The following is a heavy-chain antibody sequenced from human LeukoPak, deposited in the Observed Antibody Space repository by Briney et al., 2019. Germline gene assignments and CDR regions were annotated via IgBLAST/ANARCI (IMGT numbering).Heavy chain of an antibody. D-gene: IGHD2-2*01. Sequence: SETLSLTCTVSGGSISSGGYYWSWIRQHPGKGLEWIGYIYYSGSTYYNPSFKSRVTISVDTSKNQFSLKLSSVTAADTAVYYCARAVVVPAAIPTYFDYWGQGTLVTVSS. V-gene: IGHV4-31*03. J-gene: IGHJ4*02. CDR3: ARAVVVPAAIPTYFDY. CDR1: GGSISSGGYY. CDR2: IYYSGST.